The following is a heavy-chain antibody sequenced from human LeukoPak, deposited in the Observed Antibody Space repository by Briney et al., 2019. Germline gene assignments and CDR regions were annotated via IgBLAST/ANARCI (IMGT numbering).Heavy chain of an antibody. CDR1: GGSISSYY. CDR2: IYYSGNT. J-gene: IGHJ4*02. D-gene: IGHD3-10*01. CDR3: ARHQLRGFLDDN. Sequence: SETLSLTCTVSGGSISSYYWSWIRQPPGKGLERIGYIYYSGNTNYNPSLESRVTISVDTSKNQFSLKLSSVTAADTAVYYCARHQLRGFLDDNWGQGTLVTVSS. V-gene: IGHV4-59*08.